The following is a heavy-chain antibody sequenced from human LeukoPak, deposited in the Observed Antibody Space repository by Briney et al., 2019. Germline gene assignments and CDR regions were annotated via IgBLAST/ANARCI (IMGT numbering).Heavy chain of an antibody. CDR3: ARGQLYTGNYLFDY. CDR1: GFTFSRYE. J-gene: IGHJ4*02. CDR2: ISSSGNFI. D-gene: IGHD1-26*01. V-gene: IGHV3-48*03. Sequence: GGSLRLSCAASGFTFSRYEMNWVRQAPGKGLEWVSYISSSGNFIYYADSVKGRFTISRDNSKNSLSLQMNSLRAEDTAVYYCARGQLYTGNYLFDYWGQGTLVTVSS.